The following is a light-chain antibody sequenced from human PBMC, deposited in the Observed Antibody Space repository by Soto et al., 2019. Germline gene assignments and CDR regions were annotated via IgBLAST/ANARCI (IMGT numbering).Light chain of an antibody. V-gene: IGKV3-11*01. CDR2: DTS. CDR3: QQRGD. Sequence: DIVLTQSPATLSLSPGERATLSCRASQSVSSYLSWYQQKPGQAPRLLIYDTSNRATGIPARFSGSGSGTDFTLTSSSLEPEDVAEDYCQQRGDFGGGTKVEIK. J-gene: IGKJ4*01. CDR1: QSVSSY.